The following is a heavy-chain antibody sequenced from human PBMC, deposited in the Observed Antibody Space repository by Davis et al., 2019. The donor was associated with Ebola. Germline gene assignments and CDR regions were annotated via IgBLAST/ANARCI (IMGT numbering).Heavy chain of an antibody. CDR1: GGSISSSSYY. D-gene: IGHD2-21*02. J-gene: IGHJ6*02. CDR2: IYYSGST. V-gene: IGHV4-39*07. CDR3: ARGGDYVPYYYGMDV. Sequence: MPSETLSLTCTVSGGSISSSSYYWGWIRQPPGKGLEWIGSIYYSGSTNYNPSLKSRVTISVDTSKNQFSLKLSSVTAADTAVYYCARGGDYVPYYYGMDVWGQGTTVTVSS.